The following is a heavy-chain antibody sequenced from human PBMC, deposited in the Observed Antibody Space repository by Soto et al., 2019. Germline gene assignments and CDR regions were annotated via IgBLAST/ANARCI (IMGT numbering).Heavy chain of an antibody. D-gene: IGHD6-19*01. V-gene: IGHV2-5*01. CDR3: AHRPSGWYLFDY. J-gene: IGHJ4*02. Sequence: QITLKQSGPTLVRPTQTLTLTCTFSGFSLSTSGLGVGSIRQPPGKALEWLALIYWNDDKRYSPSLKARLTITKATSKNQVVLTMTNMDPVDTATYYCAHRPSGWYLFDYWGQGTLVTVSS. CDR2: IYWNDDK. CDR1: GFSLSTSGLG.